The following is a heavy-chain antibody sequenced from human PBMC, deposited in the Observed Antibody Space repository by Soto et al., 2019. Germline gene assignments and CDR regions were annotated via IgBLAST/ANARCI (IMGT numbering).Heavy chain of an antibody. V-gene: IGHV4-39*01. CDR3: ARQLPDYDFWSGYHKGNWFDP. D-gene: IGHD3-3*01. Sequence: SETLSLTCTVSGGSISSSSYYWGWIRQPPGKGLEWIGSIYYSGSTYYNPSLKSRVTISVDTSKNQFSLKLSSVTAADTAVYYCARQLPDYDFWSGYHKGNWFDPWGQGTLVTSPQ. J-gene: IGHJ5*02. CDR1: GGSISSSSYY. CDR2: IYYSGST.